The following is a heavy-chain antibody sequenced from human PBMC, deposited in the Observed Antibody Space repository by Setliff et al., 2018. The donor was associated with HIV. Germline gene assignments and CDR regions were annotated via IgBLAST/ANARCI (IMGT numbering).Heavy chain of an antibody. CDR1: GFTFRNHA. J-gene: IGHJ4*02. CDR2: ISYDGSNK. Sequence: GGSLRLSCAASGFTFRNHAMHWVRQAPGKGLEWVAVISYDGSNKFYADSVKGRFTISRDNSKNTLYLQMNSLRAEDTAVYYCAREEYTQYYFDYWGQGTRVTVSS. D-gene: IGHD6-6*01. CDR3: AREEYTQYYFDY. V-gene: IGHV3-30*04.